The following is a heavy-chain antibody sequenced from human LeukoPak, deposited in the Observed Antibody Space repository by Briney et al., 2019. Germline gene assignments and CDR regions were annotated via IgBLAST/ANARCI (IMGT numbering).Heavy chain of an antibody. V-gene: IGHV3-33*01. CDR1: GFNFSSYG. D-gene: IGHD6-19*01. J-gene: IGHJ4*02. CDR2: ICYDGSNI. CDR3: ARDSLPMAVTGPFDH. Sequence: GGPLTLSCAASGFNFSSYGMHWVRQAPAQGLEWVTSICYDGSNIHYADSVKGLVIISRDNSKSALYLQMNSLRAEDTAIYYCARDSLPMAVTGPFDHWGQGALVTLSS.